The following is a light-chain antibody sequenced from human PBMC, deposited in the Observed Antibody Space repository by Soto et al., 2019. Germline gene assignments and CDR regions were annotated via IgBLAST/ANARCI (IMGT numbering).Light chain of an antibody. CDR2: QDS. V-gene: IGLV3-1*01. J-gene: IGLJ2*01. Sequence: SYELTQPPSVSVSPGQTASITCSGAKLGDKYACWYQQKPGQSPVLVIYQDSKRPSGIPERFSGSNSGNTATLTISGTQAMDEADYYCQAWDSSTDGVFGGGTKVTVL. CDR3: QAWDSSTDGV. CDR1: KLGDKY.